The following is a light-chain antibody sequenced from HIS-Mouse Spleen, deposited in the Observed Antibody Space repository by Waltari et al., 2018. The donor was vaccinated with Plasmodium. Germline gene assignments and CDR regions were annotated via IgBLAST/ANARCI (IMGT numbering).Light chain of an antibody. CDR3: QKYNSAPHT. Sequence: DIQMTQSPYSSSASVADRVTITCRASQGISNYLAWYQQKPGKVPKLLIYAASTLQSGVPSRFSGSGSGTDFTLTISSLQPEDVATYYCQKYNSAPHTFGQGTKLEIK. CDR2: AAS. V-gene: IGKV1-27*01. CDR1: QGISNY. J-gene: IGKJ2*01.